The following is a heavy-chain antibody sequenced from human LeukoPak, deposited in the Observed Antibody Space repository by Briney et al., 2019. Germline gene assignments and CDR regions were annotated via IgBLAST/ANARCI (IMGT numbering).Heavy chain of an antibody. CDR3: ARVGYFYDRSGSFSLEF. CDR2: ISTTSSAI. V-gene: IGHV3-48*01. J-gene: IGHJ4*02. CDR1: GFTFTDYH. Sequence: GGSLRLSCAGSGFTFTDYHMNWVRQAPGKGLEWISHISTTSSAIYYADSVKGRFPISRDNAKNSLYLQMDSLRAEDTAVYYCARVGYFYDRSGSFSLEFWGPGALVTVSS. D-gene: IGHD3-22*01.